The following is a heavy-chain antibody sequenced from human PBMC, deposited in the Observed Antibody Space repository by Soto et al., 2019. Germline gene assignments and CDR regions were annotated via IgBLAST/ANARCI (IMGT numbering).Heavy chain of an antibody. J-gene: IGHJ6*02. V-gene: IGHV4-31*03. CDR1: GGSISSGGYY. D-gene: IGHD5-12*01. CDR3: ALNRGLRSARGYYYYYGMDV. CDR2: IYYSGST. Sequence: PSETLSLTCTVSGGSISSGGYYWSWIRQHPGKGLEWIGYIYYSGSTYYNPSLKSRVTISVDTSKNQFSLKLSSVTAADTAVYYCALNRGLRSARGYYYYYGMDVWGQGTTVTVSS.